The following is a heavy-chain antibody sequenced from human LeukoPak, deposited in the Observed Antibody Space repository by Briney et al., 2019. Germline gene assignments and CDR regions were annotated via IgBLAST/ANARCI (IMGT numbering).Heavy chain of an antibody. Sequence: GESLKISCKGSGYSFTSYWIGWVRQMPGKGLEWMGIIYPGDSDTRYSPSFQGQVTISADKSISTAYLQWSSLEASDTAMYYCARRVYGSGSYYRFDPWGQGTLVTVSS. CDR1: GYSFTSYW. V-gene: IGHV5-51*01. J-gene: IGHJ5*02. CDR3: ARRVYGSGSYYRFDP. D-gene: IGHD3-10*01. CDR2: IYPGDSDT.